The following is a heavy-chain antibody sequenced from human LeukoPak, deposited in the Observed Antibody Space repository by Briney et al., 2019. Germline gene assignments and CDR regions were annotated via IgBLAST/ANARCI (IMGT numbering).Heavy chain of an antibody. J-gene: IGHJ4*02. D-gene: IGHD4-4*01. Sequence: PGRSLRLSCAASGFTFDDYAMHWVRQAPGKGLEWVAVISYDGRNKYYADSVKGRFTISRDNSKNTLYLQMNSLRAEDTALYYCSKATPPRDGSNPDYWGQGTLVTVSS. V-gene: IGHV3-30*18. CDR3: SKATPPRDGSNPDY. CDR1: GFTFDDYA. CDR2: ISYDGRNK.